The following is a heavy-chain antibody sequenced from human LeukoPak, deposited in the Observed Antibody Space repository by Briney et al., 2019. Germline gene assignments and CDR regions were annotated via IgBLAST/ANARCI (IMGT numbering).Heavy chain of an antibody. CDR1: GFTFNNYA. J-gene: IGHJ1*01. CDR3: ARARSIVGVSPFQH. D-gene: IGHD1-26*01. V-gene: IGHV3-30*04. Sequence: GGSLRLSCAASGFTFNNYAMHWVRQAPGKGLQWVAVISYDGSNKYYADSVKGRFTISRDNSKNTLYLQMNSLRAEDTAVYYCARARSIVGVSPFQHWGQGTLVTVSS. CDR2: ISYDGSNK.